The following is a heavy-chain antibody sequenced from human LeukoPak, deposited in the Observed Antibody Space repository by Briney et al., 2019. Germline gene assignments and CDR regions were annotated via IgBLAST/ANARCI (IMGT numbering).Heavy chain of an antibody. CDR3: ARRRGITMVRGVYGMDV. J-gene: IGHJ6*02. CDR1: GGSFSGYY. CDR2: INHSGSA. Sequence: PSETLSLTCAVYGGSFSGYYWSWIRQPPGKGLEWIGEINHSGSANYNPSLKSRVTISVDTSKNQFSLKLSSVTAADTAVYYCARRRGITMVRGVYGMDVWGQGTTVTVSS. V-gene: IGHV4-34*01. D-gene: IGHD3-10*01.